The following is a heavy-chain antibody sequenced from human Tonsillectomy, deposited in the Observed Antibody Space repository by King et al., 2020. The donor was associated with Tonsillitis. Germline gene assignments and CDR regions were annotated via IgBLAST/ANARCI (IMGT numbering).Heavy chain of an antibody. V-gene: IGHV3-48*03. CDR1: GFTFSSYE. Sequence: VQLVESGGGSVQPGGSLRLSCAASGFTFSSYEMNWVRQAPGKGLEWVSYISSCGSTIYYADSVKDRFTISRDNAKNSLYLQMNSLRAEDTAVYYCARQRIVTYWGQGTLVTVSS. D-gene: IGHD3-22*01. CDR2: ISSCGSTI. CDR3: ARQRIVTY. J-gene: IGHJ4*02.